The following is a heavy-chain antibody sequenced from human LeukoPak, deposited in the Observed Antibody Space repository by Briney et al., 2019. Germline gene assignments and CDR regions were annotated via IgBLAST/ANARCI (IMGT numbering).Heavy chain of an antibody. D-gene: IGHD6-13*01. J-gene: IGHJ1*01. V-gene: IGHV4-39*01. Sequence: KPSETLSLTCTVSGGSISSSSYYWGWIRQPPGKGLEWIGSIYYSGSTYYNPSLKSRVTISVDTSKNQFSLKLSSVTAADTAVYYCARQSSSWYRREYFQHWGQGTLVTVSS. CDR2: IYYSGST. CDR3: ARQSSSWYRREYFQH. CDR1: GGSISSSSYY.